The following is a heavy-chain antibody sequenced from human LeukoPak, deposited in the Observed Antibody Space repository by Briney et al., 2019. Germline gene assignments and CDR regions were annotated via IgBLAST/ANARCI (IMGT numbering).Heavy chain of an antibody. V-gene: IGHV3-23*01. CDR3: AKDRERDYYDSSGYCFDY. CDR2: ISGSGGST. CDR1: GFTFSSYA. J-gene: IGHJ4*02. Sequence: GALRLSCAASGFTFSSYAMNWVRQAPGKGLEWVSAISGSGGSTYYADSVKGRFTISRDNSKNTLYLQMNSLRAEDTAVYYCAKDRERDYYDSSGYCFDYWGQGTLVTVSS. D-gene: IGHD3-22*01.